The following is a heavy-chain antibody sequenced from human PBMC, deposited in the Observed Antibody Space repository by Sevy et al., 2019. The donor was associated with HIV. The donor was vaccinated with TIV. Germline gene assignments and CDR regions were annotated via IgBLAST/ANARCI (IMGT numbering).Heavy chain of an antibody. J-gene: IGHJ4*02. D-gene: IGHD6-19*01. Sequence: GGSLRLSCVASGFTFSDHYMEWVRQAPGKGLEWVGRTRNKADGYTTEYAASVKGRFTISRDDSKNSLYVQMNSLKTEEKAVYFFATDAGIVGGGRVFDYWGQGTLVTVSS. CDR3: ATDAGIVGGGRVFDY. CDR2: TRNKADGYTT. V-gene: IGHV3-72*01. CDR1: GFTFSDHY.